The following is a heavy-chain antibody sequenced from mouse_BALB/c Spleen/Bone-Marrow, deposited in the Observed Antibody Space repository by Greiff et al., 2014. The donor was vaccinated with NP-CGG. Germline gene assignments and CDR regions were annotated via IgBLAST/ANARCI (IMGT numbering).Heavy chain of an antibody. V-gene: IGHV1-7*01. Sequence: QVQLKQSGAELAKPGASVKMSCKASGYTFTCYWMHWVKQRPGQGLEWIGYINPSTGYTEYNQKFKDKATLTADKSSSTAYMQLSSLTSEDSAVYYCARSGGGYDGFAYWGQGTLVTVSA. CDR2: INPSTGYT. CDR3: ARSGGGYDGFAY. J-gene: IGHJ3*01. CDR1: GYTFTCYW. D-gene: IGHD2-2*01.